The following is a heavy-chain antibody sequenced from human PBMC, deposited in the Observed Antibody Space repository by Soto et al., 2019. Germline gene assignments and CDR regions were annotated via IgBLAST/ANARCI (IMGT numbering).Heavy chain of an antibody. CDR3: ARKGDFWSDSGAFDI. J-gene: IGHJ3*02. CDR2: IYYNGFT. CDR1: GGSISSSNYY. Sequence: QLQLQESGPGLVKPSETLSLTCTVSGGSISSSNYYWGWIRQPPGKGLEWIANIYYNGFTYYNPFRKSRVTVSVDTSKNQFSLTLRPVTAADTAVHYCARKGDFWSDSGAFDIWGQGTMVTVSS. D-gene: IGHD3-3*01. V-gene: IGHV4-39*01.